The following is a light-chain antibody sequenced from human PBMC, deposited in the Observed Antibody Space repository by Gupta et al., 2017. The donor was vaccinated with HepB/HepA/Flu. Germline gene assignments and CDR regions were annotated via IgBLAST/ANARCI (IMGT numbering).Light chain of an antibody. Sequence: QSVLTQPPSASGTPGQRVTISCSGTTSNIGTNYVYWYQQLPGTALKLLIFRHNRRPSGVPDRFSGSKYGTSASLAIIVLRSEDEADYYCAAWDDSLSGVVFGGGTKVTV. J-gene: IGLJ2*01. CDR3: AAWDDSLSGVV. CDR2: RHN. V-gene: IGLV1-47*01. CDR1: TSNIGTNY.